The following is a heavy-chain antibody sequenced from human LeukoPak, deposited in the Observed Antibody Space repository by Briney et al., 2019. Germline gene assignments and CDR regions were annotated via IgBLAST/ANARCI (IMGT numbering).Heavy chain of an antibody. Sequence: GASVKVSCKASGYTFTSYGISWVRQAPGQGLEWMGWISAYNGNTNYAQKLQGRGTMTTDTSTSTAYMELRSLRSDDTAVYYCARMVRGVITQGYYYYMDVWGKGTTVTVSS. CDR2: ISAYNGNT. J-gene: IGHJ6*03. CDR3: ARMVRGVITQGYYYYMDV. V-gene: IGHV1-18*01. CDR1: GYTFTSYG. D-gene: IGHD3-10*01.